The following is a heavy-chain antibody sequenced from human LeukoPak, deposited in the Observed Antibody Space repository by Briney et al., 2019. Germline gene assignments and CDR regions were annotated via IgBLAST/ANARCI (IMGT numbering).Heavy chain of an antibody. CDR3: ARRGYSGYGPLGY. CDR2: IDPSDSYT. J-gene: IGHJ4*02. V-gene: IGHV5-10-1*01. D-gene: IGHD5-12*01. CDR1: GYSFTNYW. Sequence: GASLQISCEGSGYSFTNYWISWVRQMPGKGLEWMGNIDPSDSYTNYSPSFQGHVTISADKSISTAYLQWSSLKASDTAMYYCARRGYSGYGPLGYWGQGTLVTVSS.